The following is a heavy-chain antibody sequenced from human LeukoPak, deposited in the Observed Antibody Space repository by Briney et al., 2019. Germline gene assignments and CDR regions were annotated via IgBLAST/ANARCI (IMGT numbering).Heavy chain of an antibody. CDR2: IYYSGST. CDR1: GGSISSGDYY. J-gene: IGHJ3*02. CDR3: ARDSEVSNQAFDI. V-gene: IGHV4-30-4*08. Sequence: SQTLSLTCTVSGGSISSGDYYWSWIRQPPGKGLEWIGYIYYSGSTYYNPSLKSRVTISVDRSKNQFSLKLSSVTAADTAVYYCARDSEVSNQAFDIWGQGTLVTVSS. D-gene: IGHD1-14*01.